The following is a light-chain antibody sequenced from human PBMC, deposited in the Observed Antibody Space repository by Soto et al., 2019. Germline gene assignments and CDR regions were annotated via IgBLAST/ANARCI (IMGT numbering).Light chain of an antibody. V-gene: IGKV3-20*01. J-gene: IGKJ1*01. CDR3: QQYGSSPWT. CDR2: GAS. Sequence: EVVFTQSRGTLSLSPGERATLSCRASQSISSGYLAWYQQKPGQAPRLLIYGASSRATGIPDRFSGSGSGTDFTLTISRLEPEDIAVFYCQQYGSSPWTSGQGTKV. CDR1: QSISSGY.